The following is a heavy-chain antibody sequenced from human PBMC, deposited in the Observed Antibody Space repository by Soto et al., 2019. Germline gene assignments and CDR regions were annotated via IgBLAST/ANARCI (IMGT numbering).Heavy chain of an antibody. CDR3: VKVLTQISWNGGLDS. CDR1: GFTFDEYS. CDR2: INRDGDNT. Sequence: EVQLVESGGAVVQPGGSLRLSCAASGFTFDEYSMHWVRQAPGKGLEWVSLINRDGDNTYYAYSVKGRFTISRDNSKHTLYLHMNSLRAEDTAFYYCVKVLTQISWNGGLDSWGEGTLVTVSS. V-gene: IGHV3-43*01. J-gene: IGHJ4*02. D-gene: IGHD1-1*01.